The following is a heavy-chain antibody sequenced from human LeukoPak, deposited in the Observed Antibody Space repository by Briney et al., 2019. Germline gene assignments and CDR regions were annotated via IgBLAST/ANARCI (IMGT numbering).Heavy chain of an antibody. V-gene: IGHV4-39*07. J-gene: IGHJ5*02. CDR2: IYYSGST. Sequence: SETLSLTCTVSGVSISSSSYYWGWIRQPPGKGLEWIGSIYYSGSTYYNPSLKSRVTISIDTSKNQFSLKLSSVTAADTAVYYCARGRYYYDSSGYWFDPWGQGTLVTVSS. CDR1: GVSISSSSYY. D-gene: IGHD3-22*01. CDR3: ARGRYYYDSSGYWFDP.